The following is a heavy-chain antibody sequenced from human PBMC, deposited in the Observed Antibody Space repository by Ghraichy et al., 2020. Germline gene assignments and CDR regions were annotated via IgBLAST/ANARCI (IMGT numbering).Heavy chain of an antibody. Sequence: LSLTCAASGFTFSESPIYWVRQPPGRGLEWVALISSDGRTKYYADSVKGRFTISRDNGKDRLFLRVNRLRAEDTAVYYCARHGLAGATEYYYYGMDVWGQGTTVIVSS. CDR2: ISSDGRTK. V-gene: IGHV3-30*04. D-gene: IGHD2-15*01. J-gene: IGHJ6*02. CDR1: GFTFSESP. CDR3: ARHGLAGATEYYYYGMDV.